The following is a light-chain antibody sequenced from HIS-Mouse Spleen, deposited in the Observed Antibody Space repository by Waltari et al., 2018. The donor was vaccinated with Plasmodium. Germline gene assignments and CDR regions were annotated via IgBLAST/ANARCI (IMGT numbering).Light chain of an antibody. CDR1: SSDVGGYNY. V-gene: IGLV2-11*01. CDR3: CSYAGSYTYV. J-gene: IGLJ1*01. Sequence: QSALTQPRSVSGSPGQSVTISCTGTSSDVGGYNYVSLYQQHPGKAPKLMIYDVSKRPSGVPDRFSSSKSGNTASLAISGLQAEDEADYCCCSYAGSYTYVFGTGTKVTVL. CDR2: DVS.